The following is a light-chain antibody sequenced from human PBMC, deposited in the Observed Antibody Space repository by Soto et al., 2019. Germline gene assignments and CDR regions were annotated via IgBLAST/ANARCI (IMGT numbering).Light chain of an antibody. Sequence: EIVLTKSPATLSLFPGERATLSCRASQSIGSTLAWLQQKPGQAPRLLIYDASNRATDTPARFSGSGSGTDFTLTISSLDPEDFAVYYCQQRSTCPPLTFGGGTKVEIK. V-gene: IGKV3-11*01. CDR1: QSIGST. CDR2: DAS. CDR3: QQRSTCPPLT. J-gene: IGKJ4*01.